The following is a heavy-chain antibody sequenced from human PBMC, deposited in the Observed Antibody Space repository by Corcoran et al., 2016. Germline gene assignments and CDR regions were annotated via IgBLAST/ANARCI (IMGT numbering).Heavy chain of an antibody. J-gene: IGHJ2*01. CDR1: GFTFSSYG. D-gene: IGHD3-16*01. Sequence: QVQLVESGGGVVQPGRSLRLSCAAAGFTFSSYGMHWVRQAPGKGLEWVAVISYDGSNKYYADSVKGRFTISRDNSKNTLYLQMNSLRAEDTAVYYCAKVGEMANNGERVYWYFDLWGRGTLVTVSS. V-gene: IGHV3-30*18. CDR3: AKVGEMANNGERVYWYFDL. CDR2: ISYDGSNK.